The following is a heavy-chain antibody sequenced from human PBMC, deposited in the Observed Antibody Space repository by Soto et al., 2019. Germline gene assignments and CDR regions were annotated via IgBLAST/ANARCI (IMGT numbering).Heavy chain of an antibody. CDR3: ARGPLYCSGGSCYSHFDY. D-gene: IGHD2-15*01. J-gene: IGHJ4*02. CDR2: ISSSSSTI. Sequence: EVQRVESGGGLVQPGGSLRLSCAASGFTFSSYSMNWVRQAPGKGLEWVSYISSSSSTIYYADSVKGRFTISRDNAKNSLYLQMNSLRDEDTAVYYCARGPLYCSGGSCYSHFDYWGQGTLVTVSS. V-gene: IGHV3-48*02. CDR1: GFTFSSYS.